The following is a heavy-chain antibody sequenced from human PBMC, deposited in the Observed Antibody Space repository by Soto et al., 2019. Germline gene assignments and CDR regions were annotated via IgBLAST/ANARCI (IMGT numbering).Heavy chain of an antibody. CDR2: MNPNSGNT. D-gene: IGHD2-15*01. CDR3: ARVKSGIADYSIYYYYYYMDV. V-gene: IGHV1-8*01. CDR1: GYTFTSYD. J-gene: IGHJ6*03. Sequence: GASVKVSCKASGYTFTSYDINWVRQATGQGLEWMGWMNPNSGNTGYAQKFQGRVTMTRNTSISTAYVELSSLRSEDTAVYYCARVKSGIADYSIYYYYYYMDVWGKGTTVTVSS.